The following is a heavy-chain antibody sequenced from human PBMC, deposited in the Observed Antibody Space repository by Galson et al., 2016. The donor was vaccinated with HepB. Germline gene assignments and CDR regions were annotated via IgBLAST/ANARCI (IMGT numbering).Heavy chain of an antibody. D-gene: IGHD4-23*01. CDR1: GYSFLGHD. CDR2: MNPNSGDT. Sequence: SVKVSCKASGYSFLGHDIDWIRQTTGQGLEWMGWMNPNSGDTYYAKKFQGRVNMTRNIAMTTAYMELTSLRSDDTAVYYCARGRSPVDYGGVSDGMDLWGQGTTVIVPS. CDR3: ARGRSPVDYGGVSDGMDL. J-gene: IGHJ6*02. V-gene: IGHV1-8*01.